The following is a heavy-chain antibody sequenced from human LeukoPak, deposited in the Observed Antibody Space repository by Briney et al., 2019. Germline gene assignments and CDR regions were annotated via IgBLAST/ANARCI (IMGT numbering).Heavy chain of an antibody. J-gene: IGHJ5*02. V-gene: IGHV3-21*01. D-gene: IGHD2-15*01. CDR3: AREDCSGGSCSSNYNWFDP. Sequence: GGSLRLSCAASGFTFSSYSINWVRQAPGKGLEWVSSITRSSIYKYYADSVKGRFTISRDNAKNSLYLQMNSLRAEDTAVYYCAREDCSGGSCSSNYNWFDPWGQGTLVTVSS. CDR1: GFTFSSYS. CDR2: ITRSSIYK.